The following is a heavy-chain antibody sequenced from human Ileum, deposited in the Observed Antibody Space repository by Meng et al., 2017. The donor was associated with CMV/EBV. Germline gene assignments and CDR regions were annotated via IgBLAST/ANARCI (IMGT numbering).Heavy chain of an antibody. Sequence: GESLKISCETSGFTFTSVWMSWVRQVPGKGLEWVAFIRYDGSNKYYADSVKGRFTISRDNSKNTLYLQMNSLRAEDTAVYYCAKDPIVVVPAGSAFDIWGQGTMVTVSS. J-gene: IGHJ3*02. V-gene: IGHV3-30*02. CDR1: GFTFTSVW. CDR3: AKDPIVVVPAGSAFDI. CDR2: IRYDGSNK. D-gene: IGHD2-2*01.